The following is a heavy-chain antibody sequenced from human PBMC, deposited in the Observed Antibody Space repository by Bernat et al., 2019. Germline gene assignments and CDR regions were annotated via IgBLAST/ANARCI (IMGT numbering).Heavy chain of an antibody. CDR1: GFTFRSSW. V-gene: IGHV3-7*03. J-gene: IGHJ4*02. CDR2: IKQDGTEI. CDR3: VKDTDY. Sequence: EVQLVESGGGLVQPGGSLTLSCAASGFTFRSSWMRWIRQAPGKGLEWVANIKQDGTEIYYVDAVKGRFTISRDNAKNSLYLQMNSLRAEDTAVYYCVKDTDYWGQGTLVTGSS.